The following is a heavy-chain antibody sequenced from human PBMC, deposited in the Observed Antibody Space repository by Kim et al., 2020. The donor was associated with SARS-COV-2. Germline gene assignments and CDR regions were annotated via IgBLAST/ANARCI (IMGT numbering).Heavy chain of an antibody. J-gene: IGHJ4*02. Sequence: YFSDSSKGRFTISDDNSKTTPYLQMNSLRCYDTAVYDCATSTSSLAFDYWGQGTLVTVSS. CDR3: ATSTSSLAFDY. D-gene: IGHD6-6*01. V-gene: IGHV3-23*01.